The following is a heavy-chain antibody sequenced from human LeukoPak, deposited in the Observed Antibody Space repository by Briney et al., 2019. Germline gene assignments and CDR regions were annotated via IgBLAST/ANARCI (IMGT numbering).Heavy chain of an antibody. CDR3: AKVRTFFGSGIDF. Sequence: GSLRLSCAASGFTFSSYAMSWVRQAPGKGLEWVSHISGSGGSTYSADSVKGRFTISRDNSKNTLYLQMNSLRAEDTAIYYCAKVRTFFGSGIDFWGQGTLVTVSS. V-gene: IGHV3-23*01. CDR1: GFTFSSYA. CDR2: ISGSGGST. J-gene: IGHJ4*02. D-gene: IGHD3-10*01.